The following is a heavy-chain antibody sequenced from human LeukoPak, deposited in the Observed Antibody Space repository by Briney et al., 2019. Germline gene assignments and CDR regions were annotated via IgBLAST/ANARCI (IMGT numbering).Heavy chain of an antibody. Sequence: SVKVSCKASGGTFSSYAISWVRQAPGQGLEWMGRIIPILGIANYAQKLQGRVTITADKSTSTAYMELSSLRSEDTAVYYCARARRLGKAHFDYWGQGTLVTVSS. CDR1: GGTFSSYA. V-gene: IGHV1-69*04. CDR2: IIPILGIA. D-gene: IGHD1-26*01. CDR3: ARARRLGKAHFDY. J-gene: IGHJ4*02.